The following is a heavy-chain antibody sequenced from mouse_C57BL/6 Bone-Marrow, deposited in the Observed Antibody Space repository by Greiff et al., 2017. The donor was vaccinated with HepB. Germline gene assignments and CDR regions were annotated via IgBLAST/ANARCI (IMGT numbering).Heavy chain of an antibody. CDR1: GYTFTSYW. D-gene: IGHD2-5*01. V-gene: IGHV1-72*01. Sequence: VQLQQPGAELVKPGASVKLSCKASGYTFTSYWMHWVKQRPGRGLERIGRIDPNSGGTKYNELFKSMATLTVDIPSSKAYVQLSSLTSEDSAVYYCARTSYSNYAGFAYWGQVTLVTVSA. CDR3: ARTSYSNYAGFAY. CDR2: IDPNSGGT. J-gene: IGHJ3*01.